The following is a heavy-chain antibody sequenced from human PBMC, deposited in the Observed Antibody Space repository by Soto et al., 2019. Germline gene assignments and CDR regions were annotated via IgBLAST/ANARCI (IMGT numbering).Heavy chain of an antibody. V-gene: IGHV1-18*04. CDR3: ARRAWENSDAFDI. CDR1: GYGFSSYG. CDR2: ISSYNRNT. D-gene: IGHD1-26*01. J-gene: IGHJ3*02. Sequence: ASVKVSCKASGYGFSSYGMAWVRQAPGQGLEWMGWISSYNRNTRYAQRLQGRVSMTTDSSTSTAYMELRSLRSDDTAVYYCARRAWENSDAFDIWGQGTMVTVSS.